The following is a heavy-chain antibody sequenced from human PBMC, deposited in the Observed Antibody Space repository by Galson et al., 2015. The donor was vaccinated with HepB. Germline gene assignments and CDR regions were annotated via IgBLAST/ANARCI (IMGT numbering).Heavy chain of an antibody. CDR2: IIPIFGTA. Sequence: SCKASGGTFSSYATSWVRQAPGQGLEWMGGIIPIFGTANYAQKFQGRVTITADESTSTAYMELSSLRSEDTAVYYCARGDGGSGSPMFWGQGTLVTVSS. V-gene: IGHV1-69*01. CDR3: ARGDGGSGSPMF. CDR1: GGTFSSYA. D-gene: IGHD3-10*01. J-gene: IGHJ4*02.